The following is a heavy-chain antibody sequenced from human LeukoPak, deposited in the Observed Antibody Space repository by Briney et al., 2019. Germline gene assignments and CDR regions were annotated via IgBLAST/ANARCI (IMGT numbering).Heavy chain of an antibody. D-gene: IGHD2-21*02. CDR1: GYSFTGYY. CDR2: INPNNGGT. V-gene: IGHV1-2*02. CDR3: AREPLTAYCGGDCYRDAFDI. J-gene: IGHJ3*02. Sequence: ASVKVSCKASGYSFTGYYLHWARQAPGQGLEWMGWINPNNGGTNYAQKFQGRVTMTRDTSISTAYMDLSRLRSDDTAVYYCAREPLTAYCGGDCYRDAFDIWGQGTMVIVSS.